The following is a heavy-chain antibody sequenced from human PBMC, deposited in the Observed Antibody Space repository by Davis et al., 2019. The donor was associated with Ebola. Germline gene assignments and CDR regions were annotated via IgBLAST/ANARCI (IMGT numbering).Heavy chain of an antibody. Sequence: MPSETLSLTCTVSGGSISSYYWSWIRQPPGKGLEWIGYIYYSGSTNYNPSLKSRVTISVDTSKNQFSLKLSSVTAADTAVYYCARDSRIPRDYGDYVSGYYFDYWGQGTLVTVSS. V-gene: IGHV4-59*12. CDR2: IYYSGST. J-gene: IGHJ4*02. CDR1: GGSISSYY. CDR3: ARDSRIPRDYGDYVSGYYFDY. D-gene: IGHD4-17*01.